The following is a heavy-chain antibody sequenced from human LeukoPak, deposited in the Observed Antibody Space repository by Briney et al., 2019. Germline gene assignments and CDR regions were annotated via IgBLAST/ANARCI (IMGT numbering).Heavy chain of an antibody. CDR1: GFTFSSYV. J-gene: IGHJ4*02. CDR3: ARGLAAAGTFDY. V-gene: IGHV3-30-3*01. D-gene: IGHD6-13*01. Sequence: QPGRSLRLSCAASGFTFSSYVMHWVRQAPGKGLEWVAVISYDGSNKYYADSVKGRFTISRDNSKNTLYLQMNSLRAEDTAVYYCARGLAAAGTFDYWGQGTLVTVSS. CDR2: ISYDGSNK.